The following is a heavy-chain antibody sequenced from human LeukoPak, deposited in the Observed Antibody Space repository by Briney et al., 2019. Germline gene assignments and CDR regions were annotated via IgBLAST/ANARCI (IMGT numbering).Heavy chain of an antibody. Sequence: PGGSLRLSCAASGFTFSSYGMHWVRQAPGKGLEWVAFIRYDGSNKYYADSVKGRFTISRDNSKNTLYLQMNSLRAEDTAVYYCAKDHSYTMIVGSLFDYWGQGPLVSVSS. J-gene: IGHJ4*02. V-gene: IGHV3-30*02. CDR2: IRYDGSNK. CDR1: GFTFSSYG. CDR3: AKDHSYTMIVGSLFDY. D-gene: IGHD3-22*01.